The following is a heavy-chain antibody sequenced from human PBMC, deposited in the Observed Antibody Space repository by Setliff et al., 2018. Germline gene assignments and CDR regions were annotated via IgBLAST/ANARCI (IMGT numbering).Heavy chain of an antibody. CDR3: ARKVAGRGWFDP. J-gene: IGHJ5*02. Sequence: PSETLSLTCAVSGGSISSSYWWSWVRQSPGKGLEWIGYINYSGSTTYSPSLKSRVTISIDTSKNQFSLKLTSVTAADTAVYYCARKVAGRGWFDPWGQGSLVTVSS. V-gene: IGHV4-4*02. CDR1: GGSISSSYW. CDR2: INYSGST. D-gene: IGHD1-26*01.